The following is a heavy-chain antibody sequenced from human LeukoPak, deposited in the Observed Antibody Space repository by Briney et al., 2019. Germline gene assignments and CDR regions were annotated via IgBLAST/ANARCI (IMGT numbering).Heavy chain of an antibody. J-gene: IGHJ4*02. CDR3: AMALDY. CDR2: IKEDGSEK. CDR1: GFTFRRYW. V-gene: IGHV3-7*01. Sequence: PGGSLRLSCAASGFTFRRYWMSWVRQAPGKGLEWLANIKEDGSEKYYVDSVKGRFTISRDNAKNSLYLQMNSLRAEDTAVYYCAMALDYWGQGTLVTVSS.